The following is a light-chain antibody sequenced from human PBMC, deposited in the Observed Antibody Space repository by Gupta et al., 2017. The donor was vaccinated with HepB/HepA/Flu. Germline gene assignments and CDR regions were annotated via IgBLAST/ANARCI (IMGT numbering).Light chain of an antibody. CDR2: DAS. Sequence: EIVLTQCPATLSLSPGERATLSCRASQSVSSYLAWYQQKPGQAPRLLIYDASNRANGIPDRFSGSGYAKDFTLTSSRRENEDFAVYYGHQRSTPFTFAHGTKVDIK. CDR3: HQRSTPFT. J-gene: IGKJ3*01. V-gene: IGKV3-11*01. CDR1: QSVSSY.